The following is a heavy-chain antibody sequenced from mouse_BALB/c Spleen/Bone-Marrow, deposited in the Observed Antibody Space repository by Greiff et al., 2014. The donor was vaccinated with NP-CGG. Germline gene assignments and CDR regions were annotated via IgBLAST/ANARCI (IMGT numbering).Heavy chain of an antibody. CDR1: GYTFTSYV. D-gene: IGHD1-1*01. CDR2: INPYNDGT. CDR3: ARGGYYGTSLYWYFDV. J-gene: IGHJ1*01. Sequence: VQLKESGPELVKPGASVKMSCKASGYTFTSYVIHWVKQKPGQGLEWIGYINPYNDGTKYNEKFKGKATLTSDKSSSTAYMELSSLTSEYSAVYYCARGGYYGTSLYWYFDVWGAGTTVTVSS. V-gene: IGHV1-14*01.